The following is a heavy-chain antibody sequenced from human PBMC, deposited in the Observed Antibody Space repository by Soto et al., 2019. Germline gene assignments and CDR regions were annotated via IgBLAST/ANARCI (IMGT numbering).Heavy chain of an antibody. Sequence: PSETLSLTCAVYGGSFSGYYWSWIRQPPGKGLEWIGEINHSGSTNYNPSLKSRVTISVDTSKNQFSLKLSSVTAADTAVYYCARGGYYDSSGIDYWGQGTLVTVSS. D-gene: IGHD3-22*01. CDR1: GGSFSGYY. V-gene: IGHV4-34*01. J-gene: IGHJ4*02. CDR2: INHSGST. CDR3: ARGGYYDSSGIDY.